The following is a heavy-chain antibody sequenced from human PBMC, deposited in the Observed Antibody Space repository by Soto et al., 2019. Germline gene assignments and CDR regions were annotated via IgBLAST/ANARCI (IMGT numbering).Heavy chain of an antibody. V-gene: IGHV3-73*02. CDR3: XXXXXXXXXXXXXXX. J-gene: IGHJ2*01. CDR1: GFRFSDSA. CDR2: IRNKVNNYAT. Sequence: QLVESGGGLVQPGRSLKLSCAASGFRFSDSALHWVRXXSGXXXXXXXRIRNKVNNYATIYAASVKGRFTISRDDSXNTVXXHMXXXXXXXXXXXXXXXXXXXXXXXXXXXXWGRGAPVTVSS.